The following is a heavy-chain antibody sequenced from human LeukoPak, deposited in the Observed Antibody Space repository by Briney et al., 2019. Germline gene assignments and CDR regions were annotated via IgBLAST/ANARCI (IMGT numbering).Heavy chain of an antibody. CDR1: GFSFSRYW. J-gene: IGHJ4*02. V-gene: IGHV3-7*01. CDR2: IKQDGSQK. D-gene: IGHD2/OR15-2a*01. CDR3: ARTSFYSFDY. Sequence: GGSLRLSCAASGFSFSRYWMSWVRQAPGKGLEWVAHIKQDGSQKYDVDSVKGRFTISRDNAKNSLYLQMNSLRAEDTAVYYCARTSFYSFDYWGQGTLVTVSS.